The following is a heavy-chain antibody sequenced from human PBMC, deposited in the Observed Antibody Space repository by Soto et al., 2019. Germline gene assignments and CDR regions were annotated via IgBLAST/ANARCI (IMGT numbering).Heavy chain of an antibody. D-gene: IGHD3-3*01. Sequence: ASVKVSCKASGYTFTSYNINWVRQAPGQGLEWVAGSNSNSGNSDHAQKFQGRLTVTRDTSISTAYMELSSLRSDDTAVYYCVLLGVFDNWRPGTLVTVSS. CDR3: VLLGVFDN. J-gene: IGHJ4*02. V-gene: IGHV1-8*01. CDR1: GYTFTSYN. CDR2: SNSNSGNS.